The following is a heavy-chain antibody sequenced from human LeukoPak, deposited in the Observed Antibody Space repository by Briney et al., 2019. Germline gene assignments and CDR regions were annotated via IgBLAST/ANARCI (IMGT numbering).Heavy chain of an antibody. V-gene: IGHV4-34*01. J-gene: IGHJ6*02. CDR3: ARAPTVTTDNYYYGMDV. CDR1: GGSFSGYY. Sequence: SEILSLTCAVYGGSFSGYYWSWIRQPPGKGLEWIGEINHSGSTNYNPSLKSRVTISVDTSKNQFSLKLSSVTAADTAVYYCARAPTVTTDNYYYGMDVWGQGTTVTVSS. D-gene: IGHD4-11*01. CDR2: INHSGST.